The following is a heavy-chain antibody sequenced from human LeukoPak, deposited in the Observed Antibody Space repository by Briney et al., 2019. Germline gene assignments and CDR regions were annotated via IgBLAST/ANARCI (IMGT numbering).Heavy chain of an antibody. D-gene: IGHD5-12*01. CDR1: GYTFTSYY. Sequence: PGGSLRLSCAASGYTFTSYYMHWVRQAPGQGLEWMGIINPSGGSTSYAQKFQGRVTMTRDTSTSTVYMELSSLRSEDTAVYYCARVLGGIVATIWGFDYWGQGTLVTVSS. J-gene: IGHJ4*02. V-gene: IGHV1-46*01. CDR2: INPSGGST. CDR3: ARVLGGIVATIWGFDY.